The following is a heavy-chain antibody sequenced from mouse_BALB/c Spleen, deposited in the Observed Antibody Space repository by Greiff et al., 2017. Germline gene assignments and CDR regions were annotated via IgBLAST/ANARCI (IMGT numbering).Heavy chain of an antibody. V-gene: IGHV5-6-2*01. J-gene: IGHJ3*01. Sequence: DVKLVESGGGLVQPGGSLKLSCAASGFTFSSYYMSWVRQTPEKRLELVAAINSNGGSTYYPDTVKGRFTISRDNAKNTLYLQMSSLKSEDTALYYCARHKYGNYGFAYWGQGTLVTVSA. CDR2: INSNGGST. CDR3: ARHKYGNYGFAY. CDR1: GFTFSSYY. D-gene: IGHD2-10*02.